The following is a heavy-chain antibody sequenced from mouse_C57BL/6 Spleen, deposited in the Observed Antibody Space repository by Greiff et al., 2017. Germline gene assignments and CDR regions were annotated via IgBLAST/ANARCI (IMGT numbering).Heavy chain of an antibody. CDR1: GFTFSSYA. J-gene: IGHJ3*01. CDR2: ISSGGDYI. V-gene: IGHV5-9-1*02. Sequence: EVKLVESGEGLVKPGGSLKFSCAASGFTFSSYAMSWVRQTPEKRLEWVAYISSGGDYIYYADTVKGRFTISRDNARNTLYLQMSSLKSEDTAMYYCTRELAGTFAYWGQGTLVTVSA. CDR3: TRELAGTFAY. D-gene: IGHD4-1*01.